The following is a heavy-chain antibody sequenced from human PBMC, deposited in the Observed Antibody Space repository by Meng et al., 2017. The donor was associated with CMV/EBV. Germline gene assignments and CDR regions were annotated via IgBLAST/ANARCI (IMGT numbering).Heavy chain of an antibody. V-gene: IGHV6-1*01. Sequence: VKLQQSGPGPVNPSQTLPLTCAIPGDSVPSNSAAWNWIRQSPSRGLEWLGRTYYRSKWYNDYAVSVKSRITINPDTSKNQFSLQLNSVTPEDTAVYYCARDKGMVELGSWFDPWGQGTLVTVSS. CDR3: ARDKGMVELGSWFDP. J-gene: IGHJ5*02. CDR2: TYYRSKWYN. D-gene: IGHD2-15*01. CDR1: GDSVPSNSAA.